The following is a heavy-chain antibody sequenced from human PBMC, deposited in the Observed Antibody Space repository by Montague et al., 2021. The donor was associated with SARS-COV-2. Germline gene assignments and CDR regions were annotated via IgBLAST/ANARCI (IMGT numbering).Heavy chain of an antibody. CDR3: ARENTVTTFGGPYYIDS. CDR2: IYDSGST. J-gene: IGHJ4*02. Sequence: SETLSLTCIISGSSVRSYYCSWTRQPPGKGLEWIGYIYDSGSTNYNPSLKSRVTISVDTSKNQFSLKLSSVTAADTAVYYCARENTVTTFGGPYYIDSWGQGTLVTVSA. CDR1: GSSVRSYY. V-gene: IGHV4-59*02. D-gene: IGHD4-17*01.